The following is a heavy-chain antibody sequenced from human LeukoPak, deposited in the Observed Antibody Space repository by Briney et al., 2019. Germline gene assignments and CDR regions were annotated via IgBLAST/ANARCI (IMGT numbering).Heavy chain of an antibody. CDR2: INWNGGST. V-gene: IGHV3-20*04. Sequence: GGSLRLSCAASGFTFDDYGMSWVRQAPGKGLEWVSGINWNGGSTGYADSVKGRFTISRDNSKNTLYLQMNSLRAEDTAVYYCARKGDNAFDYWGQGTLVTVSS. CDR1: GFTFDDYG. J-gene: IGHJ4*02. CDR3: ARKGDNAFDY. D-gene: IGHD3-16*01.